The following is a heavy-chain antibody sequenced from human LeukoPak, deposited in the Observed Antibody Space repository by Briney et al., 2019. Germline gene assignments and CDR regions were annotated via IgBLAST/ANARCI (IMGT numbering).Heavy chain of an antibody. CDR2: IKQDGSEK. J-gene: IGHJ4*02. CDR3: ARVRCSSTSCFPDY. D-gene: IGHD2-2*01. CDR1: GFTFSSHW. Sequence: GGSLRLSCAASGFTFSSHWMSWVRQGPGKGLEWVANIKQDGSEKYYVDSVKGRFTISRDNAKNSLYLQMNSLRAEDTAVYYCARVRCSSTSCFPDYWGQGTLVTVSS. V-gene: IGHV3-7*01.